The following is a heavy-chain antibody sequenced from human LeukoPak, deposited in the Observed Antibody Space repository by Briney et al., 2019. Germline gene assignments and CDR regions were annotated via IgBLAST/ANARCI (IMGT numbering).Heavy chain of an antibody. J-gene: IGHJ4*02. CDR2: FDPEDGET. V-gene: IGHV1-24*01. D-gene: IGHD5-18*01. CDR3: ATDWGYSYGSRGSFDY. Sequence: GASVKVSCKASGYTFTTYSMNWVRQAPGQGLEWMGGFDPEDGETIYAQKFQGRVTMTEDTSTDTAYMELSSLRSEDTAVYYCATDWGYSYGSRGSFDYWGQGTLVTVSS. CDR1: GYTFTTYS.